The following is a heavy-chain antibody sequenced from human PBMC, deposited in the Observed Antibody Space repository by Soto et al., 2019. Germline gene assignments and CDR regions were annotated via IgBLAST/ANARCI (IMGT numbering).Heavy chain of an antibody. CDR1: GFAFHGYA. D-gene: IGHD3-9*01. Sequence: QVQLVASGGGVVQPGGSLRLSCAASGFAFHGYAMHWVRQAPGKGLEWVAVIWYDGSTEYYIDSVKGRLAISRDNSKNTLYLQVIGLRADDTAVYYCARDRTIRYFDYWGQGTPVIVSS. CDR2: IWYDGSTE. V-gene: IGHV3-33*01. CDR3: ARDRTIRYFDY. J-gene: IGHJ4*02.